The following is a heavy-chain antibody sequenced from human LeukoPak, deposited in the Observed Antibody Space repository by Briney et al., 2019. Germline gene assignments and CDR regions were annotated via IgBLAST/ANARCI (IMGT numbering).Heavy chain of an antibody. D-gene: IGHD5-24*01. CDR3: AKDRNPRWLQSGNFDY. CDR2: ISGGGGST. J-gene: IGHJ4*02. CDR1: GFTFSSYA. V-gene: IGHV3-23*01. Sequence: GGSLRLSCAASGFTFSSYAMSWVRQAPGKGLEWVSAISGGGGSTYYADSVKGRFTISRDNSKNTLYLQMNSLRAEDTAVYYCAKDRNPRWLQSGNFDYWGQGTLVTVSS.